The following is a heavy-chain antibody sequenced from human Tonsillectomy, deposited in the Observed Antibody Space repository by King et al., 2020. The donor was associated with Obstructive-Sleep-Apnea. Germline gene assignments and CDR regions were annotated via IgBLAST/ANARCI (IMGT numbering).Heavy chain of an antibody. CDR2: IYWVDVK. D-gene: IGHD3-10*01. CDR1: GFSLSTTGVG. CDR3: AQQGFRFGEALSFDY. Sequence: TLKESGPTLVKPTQTLTLTCTFSGFSLSTTGVGGGWIRQPPGKALAWLALIYWVDVKRYNPSLKSRLTITKDTSRNQVVLTMTNMDPVDTATYYCAQQGFRFGEALSFDYWGQGTLVTVSS. J-gene: IGHJ4*02. V-gene: IGHV2-5*02.